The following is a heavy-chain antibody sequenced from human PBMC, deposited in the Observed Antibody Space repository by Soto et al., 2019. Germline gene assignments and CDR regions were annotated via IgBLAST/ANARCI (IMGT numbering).Heavy chain of an antibody. D-gene: IGHD3-10*01. V-gene: IGHV3-30-3*01. Sequence: QVQLVESGGGVVQPGRSLRLSCAASGFTFSSYAMHWVRQAPGKGLEWVAVISYDGSNKYYADSVKGRFTISRDNSKNTLYLQMNRLRAEDTAVYYLAGAYDVTPRLRGWYYYGMYVWGQGTTVTVSS. CDR2: ISYDGSNK. CDR1: GFTFSSYA. CDR3: AGAYDVTPRLRGWYYYGMYV. J-gene: IGHJ6*02.